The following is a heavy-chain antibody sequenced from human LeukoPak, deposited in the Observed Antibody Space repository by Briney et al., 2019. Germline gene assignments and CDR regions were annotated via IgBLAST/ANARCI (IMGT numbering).Heavy chain of an antibody. J-gene: IGHJ4*02. D-gene: IGHD3-22*01. CDR1: GFTFSTYS. Sequence: GGSLRLSCSASGFTFSTYSMNWVRQAPGKGLEWVSSISSSSRYIYYADSVKGRFTISRDNAKNSRYLQMNSLRAEDTAVYYCARAPAHYYDSSDHYYVGESYFDYWGQGTLVTVSS. V-gene: IGHV3-21*01. CDR2: ISSSSRYI. CDR3: ARAPAHYYDSSDHYYVGESYFDY.